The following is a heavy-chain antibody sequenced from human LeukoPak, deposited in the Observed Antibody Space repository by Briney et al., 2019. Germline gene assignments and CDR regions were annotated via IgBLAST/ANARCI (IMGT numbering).Heavy chain of an antibody. D-gene: IGHD6-13*01. CDR3: ARDPEASSSWYLGFIYYYYGMDV. Sequence: GGSLRLSCAASGFTFSSYSMNWVRQAPGKGLEWVSSISSSSSYIYYADSVKGRFTISRDNAKNSLYLQMNSLRAEDTAVYYCARDPEASSSWYLGFIYYYYGMDVWGKGTTVTVSS. CDR2: ISSSSSYI. V-gene: IGHV3-21*01. CDR1: GFTFSSYS. J-gene: IGHJ6*04.